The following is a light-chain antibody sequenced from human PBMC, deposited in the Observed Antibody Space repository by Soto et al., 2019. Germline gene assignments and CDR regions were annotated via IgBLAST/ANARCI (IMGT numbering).Light chain of an antibody. V-gene: IGKV3-20*01. J-gene: IGKJ5*01. CDR3: QQYGHSLA. CDR2: GAS. Sequence: VVLTLSPATLSVSKIERPTLSCRASQSVSSKLAWYQQKPGQAPRLLIYGASSRATGIPDRFSGSGSGTDFTLTISRLEPEDFALYYCQQYGHSLAFGQGTRLEI. CDR1: QSVSSK.